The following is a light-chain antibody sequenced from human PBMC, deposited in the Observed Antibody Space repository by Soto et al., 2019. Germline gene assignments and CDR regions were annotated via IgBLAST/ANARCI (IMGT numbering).Light chain of an antibody. V-gene: IGKV1-39*01. CDR3: QQSYSTPLIT. CDR2: AAS. J-gene: IGKJ5*01. Sequence: MSQTTYSLSASVGDRVTITCRASQSISSYLNWYQQKPGKAPKLLIYAASSLQSGVPSRFSGSGSGTDFTLTISSLQPEDFATHYCQQSYSTPLITFGQGTRLENK. CDR1: QSISSY.